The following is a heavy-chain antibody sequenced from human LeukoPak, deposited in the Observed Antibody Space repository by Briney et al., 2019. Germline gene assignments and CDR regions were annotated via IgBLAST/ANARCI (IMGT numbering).Heavy chain of an antibody. J-gene: IGHJ4*02. CDR3: ARDIAAPGLFFDY. Sequence: GGSLRLSCAASGFTLSSYWMSWVRQAPGKGLEWVANIKYDGSEIDYVDSVKGRFTISRDNANNSLYLQMNSLRAEDTAVYYCARDIAAPGLFFDYWGQGTLVTVSS. CDR2: IKYDGSEI. D-gene: IGHD6-13*01. V-gene: IGHV3-7*01. CDR1: GFTLSSYW.